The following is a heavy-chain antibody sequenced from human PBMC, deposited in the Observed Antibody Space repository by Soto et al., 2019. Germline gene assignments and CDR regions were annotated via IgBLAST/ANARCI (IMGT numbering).Heavy chain of an antibody. Sequence: EVQLVESGGGLVQPGGSLKLSCAASGFTFSGSAMHWVRQASGKGLEWVGRIRSKANSYATAYAASVKGRINISRDDSNHTAYLQMNSLTTEDTAVYYCTRHLWGATGDYWGQGTLVTVSS. CDR2: IRSKANSYAT. CDR3: TRHLWGATGDY. D-gene: IGHD1-26*01. J-gene: IGHJ4*02. CDR1: GFTFSGSA. V-gene: IGHV3-73*02.